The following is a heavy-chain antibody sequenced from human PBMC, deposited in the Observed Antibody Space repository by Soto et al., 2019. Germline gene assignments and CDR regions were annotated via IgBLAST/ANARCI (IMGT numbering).Heavy chain of an antibody. CDR3: ARDQAVVVGAEWYFDL. CDR2: IWYDGSNK. V-gene: IGHV3-33*01. Sequence: QVQLVESGGGVVQPGRSLRLSCGASGSTFRRYGMHWVRQAPGKGLEWVALIWYDGSNKYYADSVKGRFTISRDNSKNTLYLQMNSLRAEDSAVYYCARDQAVVVGAEWYFDLWGRGTLVSVSS. J-gene: IGHJ2*01. D-gene: IGHD2-15*01. CDR1: GSTFRRYG.